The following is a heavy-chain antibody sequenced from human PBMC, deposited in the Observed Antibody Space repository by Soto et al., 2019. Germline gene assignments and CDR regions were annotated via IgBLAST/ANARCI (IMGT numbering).Heavy chain of an antibody. CDR1: GYSFTSYW. CDR2: INPSDSYT. J-gene: IGHJ4*02. Sequence: GESLKISCKGSGYSFTSYWIGWVRQMPGKGLEWMGRINPSDSYTTYSPSFQGHVTISTDKSFSTAYLQWSGLKASDTAMYYCARLGYCTGTSCYTFDSWGQGTRVTVSS. D-gene: IGHD2-2*02. CDR3: ARLGYCTGTSCYTFDS. V-gene: IGHV5-10-1*01.